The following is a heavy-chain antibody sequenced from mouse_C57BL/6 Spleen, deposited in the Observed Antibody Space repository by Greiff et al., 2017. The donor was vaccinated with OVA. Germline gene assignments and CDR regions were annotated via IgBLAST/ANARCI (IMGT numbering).Heavy chain of an antibody. Sequence: QVQLQQSGAELVRPGTSVKVSCKASGYAFTNYLIEWVKQRPGQGLEWIGVINPGSGGTNYNEKFKGKATLTADKSSSTAYMQLSSLTSEDSAVSFCARSEDCWIAYWGQGTLVTVSA. J-gene: IGHJ3*01. CDR2: INPGSGGT. CDR3: ARSEDCWIAY. V-gene: IGHV1-54*01. CDR1: GYAFTNYL.